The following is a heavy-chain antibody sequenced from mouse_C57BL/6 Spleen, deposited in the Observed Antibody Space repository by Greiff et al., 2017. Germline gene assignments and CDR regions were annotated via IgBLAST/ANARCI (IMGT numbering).Heavy chain of an antibody. D-gene: IGHD3-2*02. Sequence: EVQLQQSGPELVKPGASVKISCKASGYTFTDYYMNWVKQSHGKSLEWIGDINPNNGGTSYNQKFKGKATLTVDKASSTAYMELRSLTSEDSAVYYCASAQATYYLDYWGQGTTLTVSS. CDR2: INPNNGGT. V-gene: IGHV1-26*01. CDR3: ASAQATYYLDY. J-gene: IGHJ2*01. CDR1: GYTFTDYY.